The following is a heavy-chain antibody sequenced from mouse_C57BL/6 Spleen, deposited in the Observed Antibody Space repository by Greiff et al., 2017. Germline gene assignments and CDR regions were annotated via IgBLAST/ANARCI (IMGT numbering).Heavy chain of an antibody. CDR3: TTQTLIYCYGRGYFDV. J-gene: IGHJ1*03. Sequence: VQLQQSGAELVRPGASVKLSCTASGFNIKDDYMHWVKQRPEQGLEWIGWIDPENGDTEYASKFQGKATITADTSSNTAYLQLSSLTSEDTAVYYCTTQTLIYCYGRGYFDVWGTGTTVTVSS. CDR1: GFNIKDDY. CDR2: IDPENGDT. D-gene: IGHD1-1*01. V-gene: IGHV14-4*01.